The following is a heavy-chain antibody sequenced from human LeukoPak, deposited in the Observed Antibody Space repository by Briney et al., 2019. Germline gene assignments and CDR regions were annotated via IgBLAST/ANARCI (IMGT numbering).Heavy chain of an antibody. V-gene: IGHV5-51*01. J-gene: IGHJ4*02. CDR3: ARSTAATGPVDY. Sequence: GESLKISCKVSGYTFSSYWTGWVRQMPGKGLEWMGIIYPGDSDTRYSPSFQGQVTISADKSITTAYLQWNSLKASDTAMYYCARSTAATGPVDYWGQGTLVTV. CDR1: GYTFSSYW. CDR2: IYPGDSDT. D-gene: IGHD3-9*01.